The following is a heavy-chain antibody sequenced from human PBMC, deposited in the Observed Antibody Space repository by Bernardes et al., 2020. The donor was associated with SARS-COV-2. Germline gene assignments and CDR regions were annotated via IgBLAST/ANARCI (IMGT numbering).Heavy chain of an antibody. V-gene: IGHV3-23*01. CDR3: AKDSGSIIIRGGNWLDP. J-gene: IGHJ5*02. Sequence: GGSLRLSCAASGFTFSSYAMSWVRQAPGKGLEWVIGISGSGGTTYYSDSVKGRFTISRDNSKNTLYLQMNSLRAEDTAVYYCAKDSGSIIIRGGNWLDPWGQGTLVTVSS. CDR1: GFTFSSYA. D-gene: IGHD3-10*01. CDR2: ISGSGGTT.